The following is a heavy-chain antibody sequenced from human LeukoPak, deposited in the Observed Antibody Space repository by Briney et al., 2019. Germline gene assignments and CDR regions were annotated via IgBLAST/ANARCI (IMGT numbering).Heavy chain of an antibody. J-gene: IGHJ4*01. CDR3: ARNRADCSGTYYERNPLNFDA. Sequence: SEALSLTCAVYTGSFSGYYWAWIRQPPGKGLEWIGEINHSGSTNCNPSLKSRITLSVDTSKNQFSLKVGSLTAADTAVYYCARNRADCSGTYYERNPLNFDAWGKGTLVTVSS. CDR1: TGSFSGYY. D-gene: IGHD3-10*02. V-gene: IGHV4-34*01. CDR2: INHSGST.